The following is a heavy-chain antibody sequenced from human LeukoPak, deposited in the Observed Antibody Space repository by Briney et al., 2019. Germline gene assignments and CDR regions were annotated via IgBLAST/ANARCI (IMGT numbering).Heavy chain of an antibody. CDR1: EYTFTSYF. J-gene: IGHJ4*02. D-gene: IGHD6-25*01. CDR2: INPRGGST. Sequence: GASVKVSCKASEYTFTSYFMHWMRQAPGQGPEWMGIINPRGGSTDYSQKFQDRLTMTSDTSTSTVYMELNSLRSEDTAVYFCARVGVTAATADYWGQGTLVTVSS. CDR3: ARVGVTAATADY. V-gene: IGHV1-46*01.